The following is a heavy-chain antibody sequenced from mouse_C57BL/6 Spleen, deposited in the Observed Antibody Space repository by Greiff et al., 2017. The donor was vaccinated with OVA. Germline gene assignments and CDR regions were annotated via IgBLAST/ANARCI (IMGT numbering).Heavy chain of an antibody. V-gene: IGHV1-61*01. CDR1: GYTFTSYW. CDR3: AREVDAMDY. Sequence: VQLQESGAELVRPGSSVKLSCKASGYTFTSYWMDWVKQRPGQGLEWIGNIYPSDSETHYNQKFKDKATLTVDKSSSTAYMQLSSLTSEDSAVYYCAREVDAMDYWGQGTSVTVSS. CDR2: IYPSDSET. J-gene: IGHJ4*01.